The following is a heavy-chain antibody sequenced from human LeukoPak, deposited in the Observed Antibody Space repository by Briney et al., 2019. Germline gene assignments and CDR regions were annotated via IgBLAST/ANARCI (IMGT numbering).Heavy chain of an antibody. CDR3: ANDLWASETVIGTSRLADS. V-gene: IGHV3-23*01. D-gene: IGHD6-19*01. CDR2: IRGSGGRT. CDR1: GDSFRVNA. Sequence: GGSLRLSCAASGDSFRVNAMRWVRPAPREGLEWVSAIRGSGGRTYNADSVKGRFTISRDNSKNIRYLQMNSLRAEDKAMDYCANDLWASETVIGTSRLADSWGQGTLVTVST. J-gene: IGHJ4*02.